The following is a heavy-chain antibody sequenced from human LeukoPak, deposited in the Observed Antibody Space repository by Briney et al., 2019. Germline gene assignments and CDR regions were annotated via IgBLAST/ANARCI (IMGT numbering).Heavy chain of an antibody. Sequence: PGGSLRLSCAASGFTFSSYAMNWVRQAPGKGLEWVSVISGSGGSTYYADSVKGRFTISRDNSKNTLYLQMNSLRAEDTAVYYCAKRGYSYGLFDFWGRGTLVTVSS. D-gene: IGHD5-18*01. CDR3: AKRGYSYGLFDF. CDR2: ISGSGGST. V-gene: IGHV3-23*01. CDR1: GFTFSSYA. J-gene: IGHJ4*02.